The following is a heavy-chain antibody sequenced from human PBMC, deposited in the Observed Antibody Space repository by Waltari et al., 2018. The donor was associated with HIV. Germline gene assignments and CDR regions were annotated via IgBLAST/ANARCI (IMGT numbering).Heavy chain of an antibody. CDR1: GGSISSSSYY. CDR2: IYYSGST. V-gene: IGHV4-39*02. CDR3: AREGTRGVAHNWFDP. J-gene: IGHJ5*02. Sequence: QLQLQESGPGLVKPSETLSLTCTVSGGSISSSSYYWGWIRQPPEKGLEWIGSIYYSGSTYYNPSLKSRVTISVDTSKNQFSLKLSSVTAADTAVYYCAREGTRGVAHNWFDPWGQGTLVTVSS. D-gene: IGHD2-15*01.